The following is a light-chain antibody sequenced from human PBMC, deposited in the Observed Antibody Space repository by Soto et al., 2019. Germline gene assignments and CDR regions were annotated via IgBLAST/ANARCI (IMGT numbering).Light chain of an antibody. CDR2: DVS. CDR3: SSYSISSTPLYV. Sequence: QPALTQPASLSGAPGQSITISRPGTNSDVGGYNYVSWYQQHPGKAPKLMIYDVSNRPSGVSNRFSGSKSGNTASLTISGLQAEDEADYYCSSYSISSTPLYVFGTGTKVTVL. CDR1: NSDVGGYNY. V-gene: IGLV2-14*01. J-gene: IGLJ1*01.